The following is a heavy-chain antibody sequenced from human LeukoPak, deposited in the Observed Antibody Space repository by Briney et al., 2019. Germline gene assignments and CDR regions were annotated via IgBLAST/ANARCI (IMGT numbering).Heavy chain of an antibody. Sequence: ASVKVSCKASGYTFTSYDINWVRQATGQGLEWMGWMNPNSGNTGYAQKFQGRVTMTRNTSISTAYMELSSLRSEDTAVYYCARGGATRYCSSTSCQAAFDIWGQGTMVTVSS. J-gene: IGHJ3*02. CDR1: GYTFTSYD. CDR3: ARGGATRYCSSTSCQAAFDI. CDR2: MNPNSGNT. D-gene: IGHD2-2*01. V-gene: IGHV1-8*01.